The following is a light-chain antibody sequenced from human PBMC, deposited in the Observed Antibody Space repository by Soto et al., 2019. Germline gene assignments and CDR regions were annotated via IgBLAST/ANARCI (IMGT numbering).Light chain of an antibody. V-gene: IGLV4-69*01. J-gene: IGLJ2*01. CDR3: QTWGSGIVV. CDR2: LNSDGSH. CDR1: SGHSNYA. Sequence: QSVLTQSPSASASLGASVKLTCTLRSGHSNYAIAWHQQQSEKGTRYLMKLNSDGSHSKGDGIPDRFSGSSSGAERYLTISSRQSEDEADYYCQTWGSGIVVFGGGTKVTVL.